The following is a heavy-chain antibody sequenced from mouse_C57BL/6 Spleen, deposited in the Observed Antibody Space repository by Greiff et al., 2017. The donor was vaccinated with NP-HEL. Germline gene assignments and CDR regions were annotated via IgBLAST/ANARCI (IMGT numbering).Heavy chain of an antibody. Sequence: QVQLQQSGAELARPGASVKMSCKASGYTFTSYTMHWVKQRPGPGLEWIGYINPSSGYTKYNQKFKDKATLTADNSSSTAYMQLMSLTSEDSAVYYCATYYYGSSFYYCDYGGQGTTLTVSS. CDR1: GYTFTSYT. CDR2: INPSSGYT. CDR3: ATYYYGSSFYYCDY. D-gene: IGHD1-1*01. V-gene: IGHV1-4*01. J-gene: IGHJ2*01.